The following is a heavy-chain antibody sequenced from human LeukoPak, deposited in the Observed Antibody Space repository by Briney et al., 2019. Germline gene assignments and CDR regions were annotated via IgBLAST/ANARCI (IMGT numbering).Heavy chain of an antibody. D-gene: IGHD6-6*01. J-gene: IGHJ4*02. CDR1: GGSFSGYY. V-gene: IGHV4-34*01. CDR3: AGLSSSSRVIDY. CDR2: INHSGST. Sequence: SETLSLTCAVYGGSFSGYYWSWLRQPPGKGLEWIGEINHSGSTNYNPSLKSRVTISVDTSKNQFSLKLSSVTAADTAVYYCAGLSSSSRVIDYWGQGTLVTVSS.